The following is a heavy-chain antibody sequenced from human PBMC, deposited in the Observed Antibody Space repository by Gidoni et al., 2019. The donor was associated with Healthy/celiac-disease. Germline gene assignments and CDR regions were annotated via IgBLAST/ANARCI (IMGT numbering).Heavy chain of an antibody. J-gene: IGHJ6*02. V-gene: IGHV3-20*01. Sequence: EVQLVESGGGVVRPGGSLRLSCAASGFTFDAYGMSWVRQAPGKGLEWVSGINWNGGSTGYADSVKGRFTISRDNAKNSLYLQMNSLRAEDTALYHCARGGNEGDYYYYGMDVWGQGTTVTVSS. D-gene: IGHD2-15*01. CDR3: ARGGNEGDYYYYGMDV. CDR1: GFTFDAYG. CDR2: INWNGGST.